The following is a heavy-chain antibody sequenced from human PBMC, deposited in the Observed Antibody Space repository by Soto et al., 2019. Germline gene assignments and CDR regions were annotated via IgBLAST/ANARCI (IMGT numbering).Heavy chain of an antibody. CDR2: IYHSGST. CDR3: ARTGYSSGWYKAAFDI. Sequence: SETLSLTCAVSGGSISSGGYSWSWIRQPPGKGLEWIGYIYHSGSTYYNPSLKSRVTISVDRSKNQFSLKLSSVTAADTAVYCCARTGYSSGWYKAAFDIWGQGTMVTVSS. CDR1: GGSISSGGYS. D-gene: IGHD6-19*01. J-gene: IGHJ3*02. V-gene: IGHV4-30-2*01.